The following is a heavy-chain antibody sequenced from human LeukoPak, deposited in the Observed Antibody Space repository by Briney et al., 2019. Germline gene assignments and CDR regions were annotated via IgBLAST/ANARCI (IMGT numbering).Heavy chain of an antibody. D-gene: IGHD3-9*01. J-gene: IGHJ4*02. V-gene: IGHV3-23*01. Sequence: GGSLRVSCAASGFTFSNYAMSWVRQAPGKGLEWVSAIVGSGGSTYYADSVKGRFSISRDNSKNTLFLKMNSLRVEDTALYYCSKWGDYDVLTGYYDSDFWGQGTLVTVSS. CDR1: GFTFSNYA. CDR2: IVGSGGST. CDR3: SKWGDYDVLTGYYDSDF.